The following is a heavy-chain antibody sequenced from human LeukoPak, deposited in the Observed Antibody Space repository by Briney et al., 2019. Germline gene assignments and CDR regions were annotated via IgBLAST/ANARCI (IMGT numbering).Heavy chain of an antibody. Sequence: SESLSLTCTVSGGSISSNYWNWIRQPPGKGLEWIGFFSYSGSTNYNPSLKSRVTISVDTSKNQFSLKLSSVTAADTVVYYCAREVEVGASSAFDIWGQGTMVTVSS. J-gene: IGHJ3*02. V-gene: IGHV4-59*01. CDR1: GGSISSNY. CDR3: AREVEVGASSAFDI. CDR2: FSYSGST. D-gene: IGHD1-26*01.